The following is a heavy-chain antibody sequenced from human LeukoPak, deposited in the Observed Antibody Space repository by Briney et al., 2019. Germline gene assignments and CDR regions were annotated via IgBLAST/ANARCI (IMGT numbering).Heavy chain of an antibody. D-gene: IGHD2-2*01. Sequence: PSETLSLTCTVSGGSISSYYWGWIRQPPGKGLEWIGSIYYSGSTYYNPSLKSRVTISVDTSKNQFSLKLSSVTAADTAVYYCARDSRSSDCSSTSCYAGYYYYYGMDVWGQGTTVTVSS. J-gene: IGHJ6*02. V-gene: IGHV4-39*07. CDR2: IYYSGST. CDR3: ARDSRSSDCSSTSCYAGYYYYYGMDV. CDR1: GGSISSYY.